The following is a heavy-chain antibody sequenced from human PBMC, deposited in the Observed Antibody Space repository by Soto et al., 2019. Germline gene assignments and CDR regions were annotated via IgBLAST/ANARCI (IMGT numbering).Heavy chain of an antibody. D-gene: IGHD2-2*01. V-gene: IGHV3-21*01. CDR3: ASLGGTSMPL. CDR2: ISSSSSYI. CDR1: GFTFSSYS. Sequence: GGSLRLSCAASGFTFSSYSMNWVRQAPGKGLEWVSSISSSSSYIYYADSVKGRFTISRDNAKNSLYLQMNSLRAEDTAVYYCASLGGTSMPLWGQGTLVTVSS. J-gene: IGHJ4*02.